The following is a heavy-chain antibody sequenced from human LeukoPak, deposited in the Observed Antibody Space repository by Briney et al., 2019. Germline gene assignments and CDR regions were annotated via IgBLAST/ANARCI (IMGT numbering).Heavy chain of an antibody. CDR2: MNPNSGNT. Sequence: GASVKVSCKASGYTFTGYYMHWVRQATGQGLEWMGWMNPNSGNTGYAQKFQGRVTITRNTSISTAYMELSSLRSEDTAVYYCARIDGGGTGIQGFDPWGQGTLVTVSS. D-gene: IGHD3-16*01. CDR1: GYTFTGYY. V-gene: IGHV1-8*03. J-gene: IGHJ5*02. CDR3: ARIDGGGTGIQGFDP.